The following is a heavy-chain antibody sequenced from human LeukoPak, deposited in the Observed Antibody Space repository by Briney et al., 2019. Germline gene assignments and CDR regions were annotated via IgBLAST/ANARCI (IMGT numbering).Heavy chain of an antibody. Sequence: ASVKVSCKASGYTFTDYYINWVRQAPGQGLEWMGWINPATGATKFAQKLQGRVTMTRDTSSSTTYMDLNRLTSDDTAVDYCARDTRRGYYGYDMPGDWGQGTLVIVSS. D-gene: IGHD5-12*01. CDR1: GYTFTDYY. CDR2: INPATGAT. J-gene: IGHJ4*02. CDR3: ARDTRRGYYGYDMPGD. V-gene: IGHV1-2*02.